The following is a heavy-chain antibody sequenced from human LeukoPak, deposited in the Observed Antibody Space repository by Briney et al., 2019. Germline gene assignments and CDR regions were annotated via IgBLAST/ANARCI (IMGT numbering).Heavy chain of an antibody. CDR1: GFTFHTEA. J-gene: IGHJ4*02. CDR3: AKGLGFLPQFDY. CDR2: ISDRGDTT. Sequence: GGSLRLSCAVSGFTFHTEAMTWVRQGPGKGLEWVSTISDRGDTTYYTDSVKGRFTISRDNSKNTVYLQMNSLRAEDTALYYCAKGLGFLPQFDYWGQGALVAVSS. D-gene: IGHD7-27*01. V-gene: IGHV3-23*01.